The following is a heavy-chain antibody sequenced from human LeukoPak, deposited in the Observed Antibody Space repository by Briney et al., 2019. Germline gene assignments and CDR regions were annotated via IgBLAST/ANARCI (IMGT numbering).Heavy chain of an antibody. D-gene: IGHD3-3*01. CDR2: ISGSGGST. CDR3: AKGFGNFDY. CDR1: GGSFSGYY. V-gene: IGHV3-23*01. Sequence: ETLSLTCAVYGGSFSGYYWSWVRQAPGKGLEWVSAISGSGGSTYYADSVKGRFTISRDNSKNTLYLQMNSLRAEDTAVYYCAKGFGNFDYWGQGTLVTVS. J-gene: IGHJ4*02.